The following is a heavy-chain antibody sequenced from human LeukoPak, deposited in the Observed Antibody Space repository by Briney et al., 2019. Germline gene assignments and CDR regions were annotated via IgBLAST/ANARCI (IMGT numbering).Heavy chain of an antibody. Sequence: GGSLRLSCAASGFTFSSYAMHWVRQAPGKGLEWVAVISYDGSNKYYADSGKGRFVISRDNSKNTVYLQMNSLRADDTAVYSCARDWYGGVSRSYFDHWGQGTLVTVSS. V-gene: IGHV3-30*09. D-gene: IGHD2-8*02. CDR1: GFTFSSYA. CDR2: ISYDGSNK. J-gene: IGHJ4*02. CDR3: ARDWYGGVSRSYFDH.